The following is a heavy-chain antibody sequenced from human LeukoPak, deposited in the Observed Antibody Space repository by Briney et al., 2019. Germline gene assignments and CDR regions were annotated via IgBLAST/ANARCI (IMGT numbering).Heavy chain of an antibody. CDR1: GYSISSGYY. J-gene: IGHJ4*02. V-gene: IGHV4-38-2*01. Sequence: PSETLSLTCAVSGYSISSGYYWGWIRQPPGKGLEWIGSIYHRGSTYYNPSLKSRVTISVDTSKNQFSLKLSSVTAADTAVYYCARHLRFLEWPADYWGQGTLVTVSS. D-gene: IGHD3-3*01. CDR2: IYHRGST. CDR3: ARHLRFLEWPADY.